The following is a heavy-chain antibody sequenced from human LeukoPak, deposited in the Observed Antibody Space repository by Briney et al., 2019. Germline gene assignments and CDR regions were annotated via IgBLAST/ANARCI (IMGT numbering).Heavy chain of an antibody. J-gene: IGHJ4*02. D-gene: IGHD3-10*01. CDR2: ISGSGDNT. V-gene: IGHV3-23*01. CDR1: GFTFSSYA. Sequence: GGSLRLSCAASGFTFSSYAMSWVRQTPGKGLEWISTISGSGDNTYYAESVKGRFTISRDNSRNTLYLRMKSLRAEDTAMYYCAKDLINYGSGSYYHFDYWGQGTLVTVSS. CDR3: AKDLINYGSGSYYHFDY.